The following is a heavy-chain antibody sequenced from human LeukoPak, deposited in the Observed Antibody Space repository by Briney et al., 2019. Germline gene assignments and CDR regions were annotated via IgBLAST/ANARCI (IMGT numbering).Heavy chain of an antibody. D-gene: IGHD2-15*01. Sequence: SETLSLTCAVYGGSFSGYYWSWIRQPPGKGLEWIGEINHSGSTNYNPSLKSRVTISVDTSKNQFSLKLSSVTAADTAVYYCARRGKSRGDSFDYWGQGTLVTVSS. CDR2: INHSGST. CDR3: ARRGKSRGDSFDY. J-gene: IGHJ4*02. CDR1: GGSFSGYY. V-gene: IGHV4-34*01.